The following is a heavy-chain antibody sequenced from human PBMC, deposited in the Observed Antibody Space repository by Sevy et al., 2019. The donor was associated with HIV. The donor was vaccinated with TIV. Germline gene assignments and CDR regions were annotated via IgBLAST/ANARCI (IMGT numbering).Heavy chain of an antibody. CDR1: GYTLNQLS. CDR2: FDPEEGER. D-gene: IGHD3-22*01. Sequence: ASVKVSCKVSGYTLNQLSMHWVRQAPGKGLEWMGSFDPEEGERFYAQKFQGRVTMTEDTSTDTAYMELGSLRSEDTAVYYCATTKDYYESSGCPFDYWGQGTLVTVSS. J-gene: IGHJ4*02. CDR3: ATTKDYYESSGCPFDY. V-gene: IGHV1-24*01.